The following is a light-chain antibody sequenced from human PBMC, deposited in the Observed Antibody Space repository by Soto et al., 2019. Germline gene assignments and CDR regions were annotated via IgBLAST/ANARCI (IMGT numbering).Light chain of an antibody. J-gene: IGKJ1*01. CDR3: QKHHSAPLT. CDR2: GAS. CDR1: QDIGHS. V-gene: IGKV1-27*01. Sequence: DSPISQSPSSLSASVGDRVTFTCRASQDIGHSLAWYQQKPGKPIQLLIYGASTLHSGVPSRFSGSGSGTDFTLTISSPEPEDVATYYCQKHHSAPLTFGQGTKVDIK.